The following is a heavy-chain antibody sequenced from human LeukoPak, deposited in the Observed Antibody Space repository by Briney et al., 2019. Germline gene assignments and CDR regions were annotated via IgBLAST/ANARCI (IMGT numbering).Heavy chain of an antibody. CDR2: IRYDGSNK. V-gene: IGHV3-30*02. CDR3: AKEDCGGDCPFDY. D-gene: IGHD2-21*02. J-gene: IGHJ4*02. CDR1: GFTLSTYG. Sequence: EGALRLSCAASGFTLSTYGMHWVRQAPSKGLEWVAFIRYDGSNKYYAHSVQGRFTISRDNSKNTLYLQMNSLRAEDTAVYYCAKEDCGGDCPFDYWGQGTLVTVSS.